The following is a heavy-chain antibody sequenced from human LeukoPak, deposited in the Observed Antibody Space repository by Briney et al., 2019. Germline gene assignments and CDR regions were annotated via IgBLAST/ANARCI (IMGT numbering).Heavy chain of an antibody. V-gene: IGHV1-2*06. D-gene: IGHD6-6*01. Sequence: ASVKVSCKASGYSFTDYHIHWVRQAPGQGLEWMGRINPNSGGTNYAQKFQGRVTMTRDTSISTAYMELSRLRSDDTAVYYCARELSREYTSSYGFDYWGQGTLVTVSS. CDR2: INPNSGGT. CDR3: ARELSREYTSSYGFDY. J-gene: IGHJ4*02. CDR1: GYSFTDYH.